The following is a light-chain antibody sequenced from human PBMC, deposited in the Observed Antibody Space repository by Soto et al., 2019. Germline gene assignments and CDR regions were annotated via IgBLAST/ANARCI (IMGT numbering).Light chain of an antibody. CDR1: SSDVGGYNY. CDR2: EVS. V-gene: IGLV2-14*01. Sequence: QSVLTQPASVSGSPGQSITISCTGTSSDVGGYNYVSWYQQHPGKAPKLMIYEVSNRPSGVSNRFSGSKSGNTASLTVSGLQAEDEADYYCSSYTTTNTYVFATGTRSPS. CDR3: SSYTTTNTYV. J-gene: IGLJ1*01.